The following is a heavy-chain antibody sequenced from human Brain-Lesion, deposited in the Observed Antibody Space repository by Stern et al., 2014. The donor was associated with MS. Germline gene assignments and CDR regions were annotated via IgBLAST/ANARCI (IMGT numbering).Heavy chain of an antibody. Sequence: VHLVESGPGLVKPSQTLSLSCTVSGGSISSGGYYWSWIRQPAGKGLEWIGRIFNSGSTSYNPSLKSRVTISIDTPKTHFSLGLNPMTAADTAVYYCARGRVVPGFQYYATDVWGQGTTVIVSS. CDR1: GGSISSGGYY. D-gene: IGHD2-2*01. CDR3: ARGRVVPGFQYYATDV. J-gene: IGHJ6*02. V-gene: IGHV4-61*02. CDR2: IFNSGST.